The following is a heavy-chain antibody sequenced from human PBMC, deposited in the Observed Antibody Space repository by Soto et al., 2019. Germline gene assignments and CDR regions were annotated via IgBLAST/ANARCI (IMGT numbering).Heavy chain of an antibody. V-gene: IGHV1-69*13. CDR2: IIPIFGTA. Sequence: SVKVSFKASGGTFSSYAISWVRQAPGQGLEWMGGIIPIFGTANYAQKFQGRVTITADESTSTAYMEMSSLRSEDTAVYYCARSSRGYSYGRFDYWGQGTLVTVSS. J-gene: IGHJ4*02. CDR3: ARSSRGYSYGRFDY. D-gene: IGHD5-18*01. CDR1: GGTFSSYA.